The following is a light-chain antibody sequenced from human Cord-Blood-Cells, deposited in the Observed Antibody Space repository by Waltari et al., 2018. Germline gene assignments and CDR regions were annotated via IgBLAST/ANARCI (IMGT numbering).Light chain of an antibody. CDR2: DAS. Sequence: EIVLTQSPATLSLSPGERATLSCRASQSVSSYLAWYQQKPGQAPRLLIYDASNRATGIQARFSGSGAGTDVTLTISSLEPEDFAVYYCQQRSNWPPLTFGGGTKVEIK. J-gene: IGKJ4*01. CDR3: QQRSNWPPLT. CDR1: QSVSSY. V-gene: IGKV3-11*01.